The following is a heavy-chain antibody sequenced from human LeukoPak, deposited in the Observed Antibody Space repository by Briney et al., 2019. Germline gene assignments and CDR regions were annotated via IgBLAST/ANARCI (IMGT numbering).Heavy chain of an antibody. Sequence: PSETLSLTCTVSSGSIGTDFWSWIRQPPGKGLEWIGFNSHSGDSNYNPSLKSRVTISVDSSKDQFSLKLSSVTAADTAVYYCARLGYYYDSSGYDWGQGTLVTVSS. J-gene: IGHJ4*02. V-gene: IGHV4-59*08. CDR1: SGSIGTDF. CDR2: NSHSGDS. CDR3: ARLGYYYDSSGYD. D-gene: IGHD3-22*01.